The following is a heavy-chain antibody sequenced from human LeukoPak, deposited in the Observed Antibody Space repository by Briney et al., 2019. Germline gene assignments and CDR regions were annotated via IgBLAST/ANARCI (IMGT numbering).Heavy chain of an antibody. CDR1: GHAIINSYY. Sequence: SETLSLTCTVSGHAIINSYYWGWIRQPPGKGLEWIGSIYHSGSTYYNPSLKSRVTISVDTSKNQFSLKLSSVTAADMAVYYCARGAALRGWFDPWGQGTLVTVSS. V-gene: IGHV4-38-2*02. CDR2: IYHSGST. J-gene: IGHJ5*02. CDR3: ARGAALRGWFDP. D-gene: IGHD3-10*01.